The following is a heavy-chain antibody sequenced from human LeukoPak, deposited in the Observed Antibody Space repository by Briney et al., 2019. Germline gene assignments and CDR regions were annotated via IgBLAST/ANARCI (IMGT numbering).Heavy chain of an antibody. V-gene: IGHV4-34*01. CDR2: INHSGST. CDR3: ARGVVVVAVTFDY. CDR1: GGSFSGYY. D-gene: IGHD2-15*01. J-gene: IGHJ4*02. Sequence: SETLSLTCAVYGGSFSGYYWSWIRQPPGKGLEWIGEINHSGSTNYNPSLKSRVTISVDTSKSQFSLKLSSVTAADTAVYYCARGVVVVAVTFDYWGQGTLVTVSS.